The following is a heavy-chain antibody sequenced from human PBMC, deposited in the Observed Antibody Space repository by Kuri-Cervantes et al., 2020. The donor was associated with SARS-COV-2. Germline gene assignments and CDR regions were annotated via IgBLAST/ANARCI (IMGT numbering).Heavy chain of an antibody. D-gene: IGHD3-3*01. CDR3: ARDLGVGY. Sequence: GESLKISCAASGFTFSYYGMHWVRQAPGKGLEWVSSISSSSSYIYYADSVKGRFTISRDNAKNSLYLQMNSLRAEDTAVYYCARDLGVGYWGQGTLVTVSS. CDR1: GFTFSYYG. J-gene: IGHJ4*02. CDR2: ISSSSSYI. V-gene: IGHV3-21*01.